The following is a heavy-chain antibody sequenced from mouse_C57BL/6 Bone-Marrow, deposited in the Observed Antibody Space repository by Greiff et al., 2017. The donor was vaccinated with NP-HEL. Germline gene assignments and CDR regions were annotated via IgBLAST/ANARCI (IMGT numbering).Heavy chain of an antibody. J-gene: IGHJ1*03. D-gene: IGHD1-1*01. CDR1: GFSFNTYA. V-gene: IGHV10-1*01. Sequence: EVQLVESGGGLVQPKGSLKLSCAASGFSFNTYAMNWVRQAPGKGLEWVARIRSKSNNYATYYADSEKDRLTISREDSESILYLQMNTLKTEDTATYYCVGYYYGSRDKYFDVWGTGTTVTVSS. CDR3: VGYYYGSRDKYFDV. CDR2: IRSKSNNYAT.